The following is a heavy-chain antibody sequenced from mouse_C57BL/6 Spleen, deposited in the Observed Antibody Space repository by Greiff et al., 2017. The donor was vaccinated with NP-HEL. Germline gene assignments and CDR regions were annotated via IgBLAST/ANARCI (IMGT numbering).Heavy chain of an antibody. CDR3: ARGEGFAY. Sequence: EVKLQESGPGLVKPSQSLSLTCSVTGYSITSGYYWNWIRQFPGNKLEWMGYISYDGSNNYNPSLKNRISITRDTSKNQFFLKLNSVTTEDTATYYCARGEGFAYWGQGTLVTVSA. D-gene: IGHD3-3*01. CDR1: GYSITSGYY. J-gene: IGHJ3*01. CDR2: ISYDGSN. V-gene: IGHV3-6*01.